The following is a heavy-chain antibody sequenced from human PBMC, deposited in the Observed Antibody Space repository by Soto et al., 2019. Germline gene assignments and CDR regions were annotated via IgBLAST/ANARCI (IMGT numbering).Heavy chain of an antibody. CDR3: ATVNGSTFARITIFGVVKTEIYYFDY. CDR2: FDPEDGET. J-gene: IGHJ4*02. Sequence: ASVKVSCKVSGYTLTELSMHWVRQAPGKGLGWMGGFDPEDGETIYAQKFQGRVTMTEDTSTDTAYMELSSLRSEDTAVYYCATVNGSTFARITIFGVVKTEIYYFDYWGQGTLVTVSS. D-gene: IGHD3-3*01. CDR1: GYTLTELS. V-gene: IGHV1-24*01.